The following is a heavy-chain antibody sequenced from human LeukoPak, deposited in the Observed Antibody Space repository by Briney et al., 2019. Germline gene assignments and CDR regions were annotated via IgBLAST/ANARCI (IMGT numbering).Heavy chain of an antibody. J-gene: IGHJ4*02. CDR2: IYYSGTT. CDR1: GGSISTGDYY. CDR3: ARLEGLGSWQFDY. D-gene: IGHD6-13*01. Sequence: SETLSLTCTVSGGSISTGDYYWSWIRQPPGKGLEWIGYIYYSGTTYYNPSLKSRVTISVDTSKNQFSLKLSSVTAADTAVYYCARLEGLGSWQFDYWAREPWSPSPQ. V-gene: IGHV4-30-4*01.